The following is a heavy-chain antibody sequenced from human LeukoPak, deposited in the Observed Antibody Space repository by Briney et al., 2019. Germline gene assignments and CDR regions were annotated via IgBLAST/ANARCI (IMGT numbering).Heavy chain of an antibody. CDR1: GFTFSSYW. J-gene: IGHJ4*02. CDR2: ITGDGSGA. V-gene: IGHV3-74*01. CDR3: ARFAVTTAGDY. Sequence: GGSLRLSCAASGFTFSSYWMHWVRQAPGKGLVWVSRITGDGSGANYADSVKGRFTISRDNAKNTLYLQMNSLRAEDTAVYYCARFAVTTAGDYWGQGSLVTVSS. D-gene: IGHD1-1*01.